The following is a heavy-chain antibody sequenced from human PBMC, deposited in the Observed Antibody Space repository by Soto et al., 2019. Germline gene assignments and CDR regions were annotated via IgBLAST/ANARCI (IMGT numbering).Heavy chain of an antibody. CDR2: IYYSGST. Sequence: SETLSLTCTVSGGSLSSGGYYWSRIRQHPGKGLEWIGNIYYSGSTYYNPSLKSRVTISVDTSKNQFSLKLSSVTAADTAVYYCARVGSYHSNAFDIWGQGTMVTVSS. D-gene: IGHD3-10*01. J-gene: IGHJ3*02. CDR1: GGSLSSGGYY. V-gene: IGHV4-31*03. CDR3: ARVGSYHSNAFDI.